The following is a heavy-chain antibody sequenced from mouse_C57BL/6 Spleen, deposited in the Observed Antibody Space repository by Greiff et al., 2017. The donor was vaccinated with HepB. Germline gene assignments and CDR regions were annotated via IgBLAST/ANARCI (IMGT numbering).Heavy chain of an antibody. CDR1: GYTFTSYW. Sequence: QVQLQQPGAELVKPGASVKLSCKASGYTFTSYWMHWVKQRPGQGLEWIEMIHPNSGSTNYNEKFKSKATLTVDKSSSTAYMQLSSLTSEDSAVYYCARYSTVVGYFDYWGQGTTLTVSS. CDR3: ARYSTVVGYFDY. V-gene: IGHV1-64*01. J-gene: IGHJ2*01. D-gene: IGHD1-1*01. CDR2: IHPNSGST.